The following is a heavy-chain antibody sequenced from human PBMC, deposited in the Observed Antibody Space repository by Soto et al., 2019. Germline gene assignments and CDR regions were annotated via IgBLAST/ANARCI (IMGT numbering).Heavy chain of an antibody. CDR2: ISSSSSYI. D-gene: IGHD6-19*01. CDR1: GFTFSSYS. V-gene: IGHV3-21*01. J-gene: IGHJ6*02. Sequence: GGSLRLSCAASGFTFSSYSMNWVRQAPGKGLEWVSSISSSSSYIYYADSVNGRFTSSRDNAKNSLYLQMNSLRAEDTAVYYCARDRYSSGWLNYYYYYGMDVWGQGTTVTVSS. CDR3: ARDRYSSGWLNYYYYYGMDV.